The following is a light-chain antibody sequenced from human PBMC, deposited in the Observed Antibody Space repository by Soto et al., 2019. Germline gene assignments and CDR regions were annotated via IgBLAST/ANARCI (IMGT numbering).Light chain of an antibody. CDR2: EVR. V-gene: IGLV2-14*03. J-gene: IGLJ1*01. CDR3: SSYTTSSTRG. Sequence: QSALTQPASVSGSPGQSITISCTGTSSDVGAYDFVSWHQQHPDKAPKLMIYEVRNRPSGVSNRFSGSKSVNTATLTISGLQAEDEADYYCSSYTTSSTRGFGTGTKVTVL. CDR1: SSDVGAYDF.